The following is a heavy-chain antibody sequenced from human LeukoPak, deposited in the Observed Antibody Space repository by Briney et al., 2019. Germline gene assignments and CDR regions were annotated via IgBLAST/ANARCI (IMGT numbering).Heavy chain of an antibody. CDR1: GFTFSSYA. D-gene: IGHD3-22*01. CDR3: AKDPPLFDSSGYYFDY. Sequence: GGSLRLSCAASGFTFSSYAMSWVRQAPGKGLEWVSAISGSGGSTFYADSVKGRFTISRDNSKNTLYLQMNSLRAEDTAVYYCAKDPPLFDSSGYYFDYWGQGTLVTVSS. J-gene: IGHJ4*02. CDR2: ISGSGGST. V-gene: IGHV3-23*01.